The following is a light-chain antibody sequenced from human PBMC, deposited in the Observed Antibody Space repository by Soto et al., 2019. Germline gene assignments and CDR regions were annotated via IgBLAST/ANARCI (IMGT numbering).Light chain of an antibody. CDR3: SSYAGSNAVV. CDR2: EVS. CDR1: SSDVGGYNY. Sequence: QSALTQPPSASGSPGQSVTISCTGTSSDVGGYNYVSGYQQHPGKAPKLMIYEVSKRPSGVRDRFSGSKSGNTASLTVSGLQAEDEDDYCCSSYAGSNAVVFGGGTKLTVL. J-gene: IGLJ2*01. V-gene: IGLV2-8*01.